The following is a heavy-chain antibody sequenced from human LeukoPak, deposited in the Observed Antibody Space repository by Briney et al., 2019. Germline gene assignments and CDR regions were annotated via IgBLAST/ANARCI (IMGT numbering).Heavy chain of an antibody. J-gene: IGHJ4*02. D-gene: IGHD1-26*01. CDR1: GFTFSSYS. CDR3: ARDRGGSYSAIDY. V-gene: IGHV3-48*04. CDR2: ISSSSSTI. Sequence: GGSLRLSCAASGFTFSSYSMNWVRQAPGKGLEWVSFISSSSSTIYYADSVKGRFTISRDNAKNSLYLQMNSTRAEDTAVYYCARDRGGSYSAIDYWGQGTLVTVSS.